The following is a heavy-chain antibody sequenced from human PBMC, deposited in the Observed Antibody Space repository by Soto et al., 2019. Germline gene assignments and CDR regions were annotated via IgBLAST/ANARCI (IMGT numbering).Heavy chain of an antibody. CDR3: ARHEFGRNSRAFDP. CDR1: GDFISYYS. Sequence: SETLSLTCIVSGDFISYYSWAWIRQSAGKGLEWIGRVYSTGTIFYNPSLKSRATMSVDTSKNQFSLKLTSVNAADTAVYYCARHEFGRNSRAFDPWGQGTLVTVSS. J-gene: IGHJ5*02. CDR2: VYSTGTI. D-gene: IGHD1-1*01. V-gene: IGHV4-4*07.